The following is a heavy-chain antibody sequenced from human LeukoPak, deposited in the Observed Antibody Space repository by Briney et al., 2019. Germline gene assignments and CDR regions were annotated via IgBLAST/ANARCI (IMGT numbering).Heavy chain of an antibody. Sequence: SETLSLTCTVSGGSISSYYWSWIRQPLGKGLEWIGYIYYSGSTNYNPSLKSRVTISVDTSKNQFSLKLSSVTAADTAVYYCARVGCSSTSCYRKYFQHWGQGTLVTVSS. J-gene: IGHJ1*01. CDR3: ARVGCSSTSCYRKYFQH. CDR2: IYYSGST. D-gene: IGHD2-2*02. V-gene: IGHV4-59*01. CDR1: GGSISSYY.